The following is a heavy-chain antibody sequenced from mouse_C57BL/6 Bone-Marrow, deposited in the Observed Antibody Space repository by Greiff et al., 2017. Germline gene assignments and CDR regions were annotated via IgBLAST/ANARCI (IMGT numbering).Heavy chain of an antibody. CDR2: IYWDDDK. J-gene: IGHJ1*03. CDR3: ARRAPYYDYADGYWYFDV. Sequence: QVTLKVSGPGILQSSQTLSLTCSFSGFSLSTSGMGVSWIRQPSGKGLEWLAHIYWDDDKRYNPSLKSRLTISKATSRNQVFLKITSVDTADTATYYCARRAPYYDYADGYWYFDVWGTGTTVTVSS. V-gene: IGHV8-12*01. D-gene: IGHD2-4*01. CDR1: GFSLSTSGMG.